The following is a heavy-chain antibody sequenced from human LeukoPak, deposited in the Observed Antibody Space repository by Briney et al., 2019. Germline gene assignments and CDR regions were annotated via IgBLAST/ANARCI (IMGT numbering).Heavy chain of an antibody. CDR1: GFTFSSYA. J-gene: IGHJ3*02. V-gene: IGHV3-30*04. Sequence: GGSLRLSCAASGFTFSSYAMHWVRQAPGKGLEWVAVISYDGSNKYYADSVKGRFTISRDNSKNTLYLQMNSLRAEDTAVYYCARDLYYDSSGYLSPPDAFDIWGQGTMVTVSS. CDR2: ISYDGSNK. CDR3: ARDLYYDSSGYLSPPDAFDI. D-gene: IGHD3-22*01.